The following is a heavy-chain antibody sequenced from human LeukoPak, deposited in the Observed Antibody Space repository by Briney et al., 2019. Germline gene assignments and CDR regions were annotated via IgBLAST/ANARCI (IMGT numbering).Heavy chain of an antibody. Sequence: GGSLRLSCGGSGFTFSDYWMSWVRQTQGRGLEWVANIKPDGGERYYVDSVKGRLTISRENAKNSLFLQMNNLRAEDTAVYYCTRVEFWGQGTTVTVS. CDR3: TRVEF. V-gene: IGHV3-7*01. CDR1: GFTFSDYW. D-gene: IGHD5-24*01. J-gene: IGHJ6*02. CDR2: IKPDGGER.